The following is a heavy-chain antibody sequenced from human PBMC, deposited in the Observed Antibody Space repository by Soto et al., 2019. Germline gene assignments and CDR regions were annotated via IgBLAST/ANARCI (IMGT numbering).Heavy chain of an antibody. V-gene: IGHV3-21*01. CDR3: ARDAGMDV. Sequence: PGGSLRLCCAASGFTFSSYRMNWVRQAPGKGLEWVSSISRITGYIYYADSVKGRFTVSRDIAKKSLYLQMNSLRAEDAAVYYCARDAGMDVWGQGTTVTVSS. CDR1: GFTFSSYR. CDR2: ISRITGYI. J-gene: IGHJ6*02.